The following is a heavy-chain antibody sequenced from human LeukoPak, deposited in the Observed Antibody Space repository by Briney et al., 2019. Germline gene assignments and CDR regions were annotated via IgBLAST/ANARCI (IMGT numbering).Heavy chain of an antibody. V-gene: IGHV3-33*01. CDR3: AREGIVTRGTHFYYYGMDV. J-gene: IGHJ6*04. CDR1: GFTFSSYG. Sequence: PGGSLRLSCAASGFTFSSYGMHWVRQAPGKGLEWVAVIWYDGSNKYYADSVKGRFTISRDNSKNTLYLQMNSLRAEDTAVYYRAREGIVTRGTHFYYYGMDVWGKGTTVTVSS. D-gene: IGHD2/OR15-2a*01. CDR2: IWYDGSNK.